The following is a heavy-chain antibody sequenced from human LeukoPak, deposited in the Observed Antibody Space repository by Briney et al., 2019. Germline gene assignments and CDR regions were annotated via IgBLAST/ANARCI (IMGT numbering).Heavy chain of an antibody. V-gene: IGHV1-2*02. D-gene: IGHD3-22*01. Sequence: ALMKVSCKPSGYTFTAYYIHWVRQAPGKGLEWMGWINPNSGGTDYAQKFQGRVTMTRDTSISTVYMELSRPTYDDTAVYYCARGVGVDSLRRLDPWGQGTLVTVSS. J-gene: IGHJ5*02. CDR2: INPNSGGT. CDR3: ARGVGVDSLRRLDP. CDR1: GYTFTAYY.